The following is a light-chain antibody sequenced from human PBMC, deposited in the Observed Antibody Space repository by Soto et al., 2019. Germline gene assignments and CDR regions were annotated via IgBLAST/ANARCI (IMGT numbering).Light chain of an antibody. Sequence: DIQITQRPCILSASVGDRVTITCRASQSISSWLAWYQQKPGKAPKLLIYKASSLESGVPSRFSGSGSGTEFTLTISSLQPDDFATYYCQQYNSYSRTFGQGTKVDI. CDR1: QSISSW. CDR3: QQYNSYSRT. V-gene: IGKV1-5*03. J-gene: IGKJ1*01. CDR2: KAS.